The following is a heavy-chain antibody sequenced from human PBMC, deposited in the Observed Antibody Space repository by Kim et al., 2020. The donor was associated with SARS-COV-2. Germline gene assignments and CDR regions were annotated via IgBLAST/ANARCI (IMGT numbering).Heavy chain of an antibody. J-gene: IGHJ4*02. Sequence: SETLSLTCTVSGGSISSGGYYWSWIRQHPGKGLEWIGYIYYSGSTYYNPSLKSRVTISVDTSKNQFSLKLSSVTAADTAVYYCARGVPRFPQGPQYYFDYWGQGTLVTVSS. V-gene: IGHV4-31*03. CDR2: IYYSGST. CDR3: ARGVPRFPQGPQYYFDY. CDR1: GGSISSGGYY. D-gene: IGHD2-21*01.